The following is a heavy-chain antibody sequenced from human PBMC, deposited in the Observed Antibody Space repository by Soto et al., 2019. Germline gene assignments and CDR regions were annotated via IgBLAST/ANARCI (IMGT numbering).Heavy chain of an antibody. CDR1: GGSISTSRSY. J-gene: IGHJ5*02. D-gene: IGHD2-21*01. V-gene: IGHV4-39*01. CDR2: IFYSGST. CDR3: ARQPTTGDTDLWFDP. Sequence: PSETLSLTCNVSGGSISTSRSYWAWIRQPPGKGLEWLANIFYSGSTYYNPSLASRVTVSVDTSKNEFSLKLRSVTAADTAVYYCARQPTTGDTDLWFDPWGQGTLVTVYS.